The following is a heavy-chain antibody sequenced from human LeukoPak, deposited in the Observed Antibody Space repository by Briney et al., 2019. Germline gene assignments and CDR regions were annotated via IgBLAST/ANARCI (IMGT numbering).Heavy chain of an antibody. Sequence: GGSLRLSCVASGFTLSSDWMTWLRQAPGKGLEWVANIQRDGSRKEYVDAVRGRFTISRDNAKNSVYLQMDSLRVEDTAVYFCARDQSPGEFGQYYDAFDIWGQGTLVTVSP. CDR3: ARDQSPGEFGQYYDAFDI. CDR2: IQRDGSRK. D-gene: IGHD3-10*01. CDR1: GFTLSSDW. J-gene: IGHJ3*02. V-gene: IGHV3-7*01.